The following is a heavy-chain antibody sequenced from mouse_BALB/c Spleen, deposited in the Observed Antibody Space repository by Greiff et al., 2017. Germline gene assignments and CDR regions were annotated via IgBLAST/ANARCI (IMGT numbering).Heavy chain of an antibody. D-gene: IGHD2-1*01. Sequence: VQLQQSGAELMKPGASVKISCKATGYTFSSYWIEWVKQRPGHGLEWIGEILPGSGSTNYNEKFKGKATFTADTSSNTAYMQLSSLTSEDSAVYYCARRIYYGNYYYAMDYWGQGTSVTVSS. V-gene: IGHV1-9*01. CDR3: ARRIYYGNYYYAMDY. CDR1: GYTFSSYW. CDR2: ILPGSGST. J-gene: IGHJ4*01.